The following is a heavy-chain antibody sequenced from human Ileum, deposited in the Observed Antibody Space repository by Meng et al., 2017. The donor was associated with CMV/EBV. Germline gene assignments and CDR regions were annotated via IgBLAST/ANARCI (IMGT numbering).Heavy chain of an antibody. V-gene: IGHV1-2*02. D-gene: IGHD1-1*01. J-gene: IGHJ1*01. CDR2: IYVKSGDT. Sequence: ASVPVSRMPSGSTFTDYYLHWMRPASGQGLAWVGWIYVKSGDTEYAQMLQGRVTMTRDTSISTVYMELSRLRSDDTAVYYCARVIVTGRADFRHWGQGTLVTVSS. CDR3: ARVIVTGRADFRH. CDR1: GSTFTDYY.